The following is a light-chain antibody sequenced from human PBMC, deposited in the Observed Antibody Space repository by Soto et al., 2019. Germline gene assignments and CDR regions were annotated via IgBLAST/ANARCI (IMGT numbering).Light chain of an antibody. CDR1: QSVNIW. CDR3: QQYDTYSRT. Sequence: DIQMTQSPSTLSASVGDRVTITCRASQSVNIWLAWYQQKPGKAPKLLIYKASSLESGDPSRFSGSGSGTEFTLTISSRQPDDFATYYCQQYDTYSRTFGQGTKVEIK. V-gene: IGKV1-5*03. CDR2: KAS. J-gene: IGKJ1*01.